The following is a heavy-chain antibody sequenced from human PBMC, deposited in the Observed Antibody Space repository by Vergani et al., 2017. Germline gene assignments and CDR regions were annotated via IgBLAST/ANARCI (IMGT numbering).Heavy chain of an antibody. CDR2: ISPGGSYI. Sequence: EVQLAQSGAEVKKPGESLKISCQGFGYRFSDYKLAWVRHMPGKGLGWGGIISPGGSYIRYSPSFQGQVTMSADESISTAYLHWSSQKDSYTAMYFCARLRTTPGRYNDQWGQGTLITVSS. D-gene: IGHD1-26*01. CDR3: ARLRTTPGRYNDQ. CDR1: GYRFSDYK. J-gene: IGHJ5*02. V-gene: IGHV5-51*01.